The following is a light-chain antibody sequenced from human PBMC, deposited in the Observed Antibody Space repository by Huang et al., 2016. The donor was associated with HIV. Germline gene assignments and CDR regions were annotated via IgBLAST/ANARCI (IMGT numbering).Light chain of an antibody. CDR2: DAA. Sequence: EIVLTQSPATLSLSPGERATLSCRASQTVSSYLAWYQQKPGQAPRLLIYDAANRATCIPDRFRGSGSGTDFTLTISSLEPEDVAVYYCQLRSTWPGDTFGGGTKVEIK. CDR3: QLRSTWPGDT. CDR1: QTVSSY. V-gene: IGKV3-11*01. J-gene: IGKJ4*01.